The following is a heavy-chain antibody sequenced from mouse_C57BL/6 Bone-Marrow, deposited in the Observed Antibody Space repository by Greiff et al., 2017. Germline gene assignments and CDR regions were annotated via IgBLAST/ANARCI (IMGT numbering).Heavy chain of an antibody. Sequence: QVQLQQPGAELVKPGASVKVSCKASGYTFTSYWMHWVKQRPGQGLEWIGRIHPSDSAPNYNQTFKGKATLTVDKSSSTAYIQLSSLTSEDSAVYYCLITTVVAGDYYAMDYWGQGTSVTVSS. J-gene: IGHJ4*01. CDR2: IHPSDSAP. V-gene: IGHV1-74*01. CDR3: LITTVVAGDYYAMDY. D-gene: IGHD1-1*01. CDR1: GYTFTSYW.